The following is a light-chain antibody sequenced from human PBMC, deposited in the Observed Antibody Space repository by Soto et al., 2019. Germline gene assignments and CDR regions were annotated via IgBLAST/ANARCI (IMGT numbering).Light chain of an antibody. CDR2: AAS. CDR3: QRHNSAPPVT. V-gene: IGKV1-27*01. Sequence: DIQMTQSPSSLSASVGDRVTISCRASQDINNYLAWYQQNPGKAPKLLIYAASTLQSGVPSRFSGSGSGTAFTLTISSLQPEDVATYYCQRHNSAPPVTFGPGTKVD. CDR1: QDINNY. J-gene: IGKJ3*01.